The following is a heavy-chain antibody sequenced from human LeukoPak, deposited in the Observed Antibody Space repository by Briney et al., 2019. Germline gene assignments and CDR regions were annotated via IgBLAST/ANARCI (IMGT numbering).Heavy chain of an antibody. Sequence: QPGGSLRLSCAASGFTFSSYGMHRVRQAPGKGLEWVAFIRYDGSNKYYADSVKGRFTISRDNSKNTLYLQMNSLRAEDTAVYYCAKDLGGLHDWFDPWGQGTLVTVSS. CDR2: IRYDGSNK. V-gene: IGHV3-30*02. CDR3: AKDLGGLHDWFDP. D-gene: IGHD3-16*01. J-gene: IGHJ5*02. CDR1: GFTFSSYG.